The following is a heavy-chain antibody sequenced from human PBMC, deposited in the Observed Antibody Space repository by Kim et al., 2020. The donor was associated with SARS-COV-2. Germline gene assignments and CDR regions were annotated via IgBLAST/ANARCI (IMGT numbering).Heavy chain of an antibody. D-gene: IGHD2-2*01. V-gene: IGHV1-8*01. Sequence: ASVKVSCKASGYTFTSYDINWVRQATGQGLEWMGWMNPNSGNTGYAQKFQGRVTMTRNTSIRTAYMELSSLRSEDTAVYYCARGEYLHATPQDYWGQGTLVTVSS. J-gene: IGHJ4*02. CDR2: MNPNSGNT. CDR3: ARGEYLHATPQDY. CDR1: GYTFTSYD.